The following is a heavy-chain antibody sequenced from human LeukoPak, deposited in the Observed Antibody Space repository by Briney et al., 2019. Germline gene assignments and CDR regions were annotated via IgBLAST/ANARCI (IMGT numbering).Heavy chain of an antibody. CDR1: GGSISSSNW. D-gene: IGHD6-19*01. Sequence: PSGTLSLTCAVSGGSISSSNWWSWVRQPPGKGLEWIGEIYHSGSTNYNPSLKSRVTISVDKSKNQFSLKLSSVTAADTAVYYCARDKQWLAQGYFQHWGQGTLVTVSS. CDR2: IYHSGST. J-gene: IGHJ1*01. V-gene: IGHV4-4*02. CDR3: ARDKQWLAQGYFQH.